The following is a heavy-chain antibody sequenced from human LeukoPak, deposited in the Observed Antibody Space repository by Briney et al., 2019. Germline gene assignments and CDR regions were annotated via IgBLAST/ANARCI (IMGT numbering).Heavy chain of an antibody. D-gene: IGHD5-12*01. Sequence: SETLSLTCAVSGGSIRSNNHYWGWIRQPPGKGLEWIGNIYFNGNITYNPSLQSRVTISVDTSKNQFSLRLNSVTSADTAMYYCARVELIVALPTSFDPWGQGTLVTVSS. V-gene: IGHV4-39*07. CDR2: IYFNGNI. CDR3: ARVELIVALPTSFDP. CDR1: GGSIRSNNHY. J-gene: IGHJ5*02.